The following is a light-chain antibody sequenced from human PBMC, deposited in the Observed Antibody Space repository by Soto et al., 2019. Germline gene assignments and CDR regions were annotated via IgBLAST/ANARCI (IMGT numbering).Light chain of an antibody. Sequence: EIVLTQSPGTLPLSPGERATLSCRASQSVSSNYLAWYQQKPGQAPRLLIYGASSRATGIPDRFSGSGSGTDFTLTISRLEPEDFATYYCLQDYNYPWTFGPGTKVEI. J-gene: IGKJ1*01. CDR1: QSVSSNY. V-gene: IGKV3-20*01. CDR3: LQDYNYPWT. CDR2: GAS.